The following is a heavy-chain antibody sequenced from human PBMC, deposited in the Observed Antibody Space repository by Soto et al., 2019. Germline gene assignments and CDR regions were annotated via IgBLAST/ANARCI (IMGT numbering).Heavy chain of an antibody. J-gene: IGHJ6*03. CDR2: ISSSSSYI. V-gene: IGHV3-21*01. Sequence: PGGSLRLSCAASGFTFSSYSMNWVRQAPGKGLEWVSSISSSSSYIYYADSVKGRFTISRDNAKNSLYLQMNSLRAEDTAVYYCARGASNYYYYMDVWGKGTTVTRLL. CDR3: ARGASNYYYYMDV. CDR1: GFTFSSYS. D-gene: IGHD3-16*01.